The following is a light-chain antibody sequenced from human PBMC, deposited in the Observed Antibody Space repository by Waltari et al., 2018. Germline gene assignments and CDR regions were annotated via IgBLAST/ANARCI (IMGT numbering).Light chain of an antibody. Sequence: DIQMTQSPSSLSASVGDRVSNTCRASQGISSWLAWYQQKPRNAPKLLIYKASSLQSGVPSRFSGSGSGTDFTLTISSLQPEDFATYFCHQYDSAPYTFGPGTKLDIK. J-gene: IGKJ3*01. CDR1: QGISSW. CDR2: KAS. CDR3: HQYDSAPYT. V-gene: IGKV1-5*03.